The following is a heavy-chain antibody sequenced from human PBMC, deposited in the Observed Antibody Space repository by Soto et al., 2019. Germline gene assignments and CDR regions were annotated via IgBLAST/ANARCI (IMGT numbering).Heavy chain of an antibody. J-gene: IGHJ5*02. CDR2: IYSGGTT. V-gene: IGHV3-66*01. CDR1: GFTVSSNY. CDR3: ARNGDSSDYRGWFDP. D-gene: IGHD3-22*01. Sequence: EVQLVESGGGLVQPGGSLRLSCAASGFTVSSNYMSWVRQAPGKGLEWVSVIYSGGTTYYADSVKGRFTISRDNSKNRLYIQMNSLSAEDTAVYYCARNGDSSDYRGWFDPWGQGTLVTVSS.